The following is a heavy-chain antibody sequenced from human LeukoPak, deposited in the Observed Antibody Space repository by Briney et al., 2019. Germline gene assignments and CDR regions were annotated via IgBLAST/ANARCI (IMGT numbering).Heavy chain of an antibody. CDR3: AKGVSGYGSGRPFDY. D-gene: IGHD3-10*01. V-gene: IGHV3-23*01. CDR2: ISDSGSST. Sequence: GGSLRLSCAASGFTFSSYAMIWVRQAPGKGLEWLSLISDSGSSTYYADSVKGRFTISRDNSKNTVYLQMNSLRADDTAVYYCAKGVSGYGSGRPFDYWGQGTLVTVSS. CDR1: GFTFSSYA. J-gene: IGHJ4*02.